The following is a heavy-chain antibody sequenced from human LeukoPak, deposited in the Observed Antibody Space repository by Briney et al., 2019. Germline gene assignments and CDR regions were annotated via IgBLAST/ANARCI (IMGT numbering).Heavy chain of an antibody. Sequence: ASVKVSCKASGYTFTSYDINWVRQAPGQGLEWMGIVNPSAGSTMYAQMFQGRLTMPRDTSTSTVYMELSSLRSEDTAVYYCARGPRITMINAFDIWGQGTMVTVSS. CDR3: ARGPRITMINAFDI. CDR2: VNPSAGST. D-gene: IGHD3-22*01. CDR1: GYTFTSYD. V-gene: IGHV1-46*01. J-gene: IGHJ3*02.